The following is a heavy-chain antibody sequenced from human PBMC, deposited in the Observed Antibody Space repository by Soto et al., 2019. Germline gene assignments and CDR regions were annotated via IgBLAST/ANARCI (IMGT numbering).Heavy chain of an antibody. Sequence: EVQLVESGGGVVQPGRSLSLSCAAFGFTVSDHYMDWVRQAPGTGLEWVGRIRNKANSYTTEYAASVKGRFTISRDDSKNALFLQMNSPNTADTAVYYCSRAGILTTPYCYDYWGRGTLVAVSS. CDR2: IRNKANSYTT. V-gene: IGHV3-72*01. CDR3: SRAGILTTPYCYDY. J-gene: IGHJ4*01. D-gene: IGHD4-4*01. CDR1: GFTVSDHY.